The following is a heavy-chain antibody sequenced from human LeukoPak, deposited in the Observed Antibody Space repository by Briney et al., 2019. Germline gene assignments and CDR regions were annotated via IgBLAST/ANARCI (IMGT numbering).Heavy chain of an antibody. CDR2: ISSSGSTI. Sequence: GGSLRLSCAASGFTFSSYEMNWVRQAPGKGLEWVSYISSSGSTIYYADSVKGRFTISRDNAKNSLYLQMNSLRAEDTAVYYCARDPSFIVGAPEYFDYWGQGTLVTVSS. CDR1: GFTFSSYE. D-gene: IGHD1-26*01. J-gene: IGHJ4*02. CDR3: ARDPSFIVGAPEYFDY. V-gene: IGHV3-48*03.